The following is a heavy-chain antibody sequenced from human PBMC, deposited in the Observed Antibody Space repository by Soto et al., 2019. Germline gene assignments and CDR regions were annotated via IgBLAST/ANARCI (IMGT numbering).Heavy chain of an antibody. V-gene: IGHV1-69*13. CDR3: ARYRGAYCGGDCPRNYFDY. CDR1: GGTFSSYA. Sequence: SVKVSCKASGGTFSSYAISWVRQAPGQGLEWMGGIIPIFGTANYAQKFQGRVTITADESTSTAYMELSSLRSEDTAVYYCARYRGAYCGGDCPRNYFDYWGQGTLVTVSS. CDR2: IIPIFGTA. D-gene: IGHD2-21*02. J-gene: IGHJ4*02.